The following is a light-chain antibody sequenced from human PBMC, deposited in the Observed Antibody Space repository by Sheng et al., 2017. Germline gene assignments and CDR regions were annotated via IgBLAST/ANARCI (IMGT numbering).Light chain of an antibody. Sequence: DIQMTQSPSTLSASVGDRVTITCRAGQSISTSLNWYQQTAGKTPRLLVYGASNLERGVPSRFSGSGSGTDFTLTISSLQPDDFATYYCQQYDNEITFGQGTRLEIK. J-gene: IGKJ5*01. CDR2: GAS. V-gene: IGKV1-5*01. CDR1: QSISTS. CDR3: QQYDNEIT.